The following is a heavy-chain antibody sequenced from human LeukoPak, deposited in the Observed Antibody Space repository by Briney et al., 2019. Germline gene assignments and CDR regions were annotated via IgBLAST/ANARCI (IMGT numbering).Heavy chain of an antibody. CDR3: AKDCVDYYDSSGYYWGAFDY. V-gene: IGHV3-23*01. Sequence: PGGSLRLSCGASGFTFSSYAMSWVRQAPGKGLEWVSAISGSGGSTYYADSVKGRFTISRDNSKNTLYLQMNSLRAEDTAVYYCAKDCVDYYDSSGYYWGAFDYWGQGTLVTVSS. J-gene: IGHJ4*02. CDR2: ISGSGGST. D-gene: IGHD3-22*01. CDR1: GFTFSSYA.